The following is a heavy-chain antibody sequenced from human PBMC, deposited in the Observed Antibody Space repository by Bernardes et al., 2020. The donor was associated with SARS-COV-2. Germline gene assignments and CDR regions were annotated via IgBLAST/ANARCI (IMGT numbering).Heavy chain of an antibody. CDR3: ARDRQWYFDL. J-gene: IGHJ2*01. CDR2: IWYDGSNK. V-gene: IGHV3-33*01. CDR1: GFTFSSYG. Sequence: GGSLRLSCAASGFTFSSYGMHWVRQVPGKGLEWVAIIWYDGSNKYYADSVKGRFTISRDNSKNTLYLQMNSLRAEDTAVYYCARDRQWYFDLWGRGALVTVSS.